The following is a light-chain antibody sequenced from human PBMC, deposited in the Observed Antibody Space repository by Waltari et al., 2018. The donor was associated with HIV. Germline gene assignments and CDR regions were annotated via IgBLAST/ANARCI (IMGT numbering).Light chain of an antibody. V-gene: IGLV2-14*01. Sequence: QSALTQPASVSGSPGQSITISCTGTSRDIGSHNYVSWYQQYPGKAPKLIISEVSNRPSGVSNRLSGSKSGNTASLSISGLRAEDEADYYCSSYTNIRTYVFGTGTKVTVL. CDR3: SSYTNIRTYV. CDR1: SRDIGSHNY. CDR2: EVS. J-gene: IGLJ1*01.